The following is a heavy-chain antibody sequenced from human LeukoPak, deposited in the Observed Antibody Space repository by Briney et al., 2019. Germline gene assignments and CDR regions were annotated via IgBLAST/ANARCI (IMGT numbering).Heavy chain of an antibody. Sequence: PGGSLRLSCAASGFTFSSYSINWVRQAPGKGLEWVSYISSSSSTIYYADSVKGRFTFSRDNAKNSLYLQTNSLRAEDTAVYYCARDSSGYDFWSGYYTWPKGDAFDIWGQGTMVTVSS. J-gene: IGHJ3*02. CDR3: ARDSSGYDFWSGYYTWPKGDAFDI. CDR2: ISSSSSTI. D-gene: IGHD3-3*01. CDR1: GFTFSSYS. V-gene: IGHV3-48*01.